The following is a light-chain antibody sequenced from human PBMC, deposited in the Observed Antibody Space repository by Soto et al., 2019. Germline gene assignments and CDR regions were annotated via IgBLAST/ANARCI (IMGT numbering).Light chain of an antibody. Sequence: IVMTQSPATLSVSPGERGNLSCRASQDIRTNLAWYQQRPGQAPSLLIYHSSITATGIPARFSGGGSGTEFFLTISRLEPEDFAVYYCQQYGSSLGPVGQGTRLESK. CDR3: QQYGSSLGP. J-gene: IGKJ5*01. CDR1: QDIRTN. CDR2: HSS. V-gene: IGKV3-15*01.